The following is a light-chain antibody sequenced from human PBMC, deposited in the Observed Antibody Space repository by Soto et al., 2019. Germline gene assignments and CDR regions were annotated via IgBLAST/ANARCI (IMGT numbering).Light chain of an antibody. CDR1: QNVANS. CDR2: DAS. J-gene: IGKJ4*01. CDR3: QQRSSWPPPT. Sequence: IVLTQSPTTLSLSPGDRDTLSCRASQNVANSLAWYQEKPGQAPTLLIYDASNRATGIPPRFSGSGSGTDFTLTISSLEPEDFAVYYCQQRSSWPPPTFGRGTKVDIK. V-gene: IGKV3-11*01.